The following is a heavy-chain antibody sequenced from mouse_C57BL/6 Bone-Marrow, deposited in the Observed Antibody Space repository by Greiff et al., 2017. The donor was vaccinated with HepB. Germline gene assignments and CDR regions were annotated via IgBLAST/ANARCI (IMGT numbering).Heavy chain of an antibody. CDR1: GYTFTSYW. CDR2: IDPSDSYT. V-gene: IGHV1-69*01. CDR3: ATTVVATDYAMDY. D-gene: IGHD1-1*01. Sequence: VQLQQPGAELVMPGASVKLSCKASGYTFTSYWMHWVKQRPGQGLEWIGEIDPSDSYTNYNQKFKGKSTLTVDKSSSTAYMQLSSLTSEDSVVYYCATTVVATDYAMDYWGQGTSVTVSS. J-gene: IGHJ4*01.